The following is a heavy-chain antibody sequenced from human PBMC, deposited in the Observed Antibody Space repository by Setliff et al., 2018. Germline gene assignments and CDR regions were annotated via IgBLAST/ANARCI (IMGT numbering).Heavy chain of an antibody. Sequence: ASVKVSCKASGLTFTDHYMHWVRQAPGQGLEWMGWINLHGGGTNYAQNFQSRVTMTMDTSISTAYMELSGLRSDDTALYYCARGRIGSTWTGDYWGQGALVTVSS. CDR1: GLTFTDHY. V-gene: IGHV1-2*02. J-gene: IGHJ4*02. CDR2: INLHGGGT. D-gene: IGHD2-2*01. CDR3: ARGRIGSTWTGDY.